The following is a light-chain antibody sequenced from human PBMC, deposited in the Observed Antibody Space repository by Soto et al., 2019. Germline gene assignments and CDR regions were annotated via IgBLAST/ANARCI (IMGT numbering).Light chain of an antibody. J-gene: IGKJ1*01. CDR2: GAS. CDR1: QSVSNNY. CDR3: QQYGSSGT. V-gene: IGKV3-20*01. Sequence: EIVLTQSPGTLSLSPGERATLSCRASQSVSNNYLAWYQQKPGQAPRLIIYGASNRATGIADRFSGSGSGTDFTLTISRLEPEDFAVYYCQQYGSSGTFGQGTKVEIK.